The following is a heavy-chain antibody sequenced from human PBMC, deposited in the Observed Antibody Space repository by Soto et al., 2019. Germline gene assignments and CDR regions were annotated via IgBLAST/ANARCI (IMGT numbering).Heavy chain of an antibody. CDR1: GGTFSSYA. Sequence: SVKVSCKASGGTFSSYAISWVRQAPGQGLEWMGGIIPIFGTANYAQKFQGRVTITADESTSTAYMELSSLRSEDTAVYYCARATDYYYGMDVWGQGTTVTVSS. CDR3: ARATDYYYGMDV. V-gene: IGHV1-69*13. J-gene: IGHJ6*02. CDR2: IIPIFGTA.